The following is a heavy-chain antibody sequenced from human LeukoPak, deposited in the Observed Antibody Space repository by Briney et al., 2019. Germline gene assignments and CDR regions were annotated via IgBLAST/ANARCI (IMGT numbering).Heavy chain of an antibody. CDR1: GGSISSYY. D-gene: IGHD3-9*01. V-gene: IGHV4-59*08. CDR3: ARRYDNFDR. Sequence: SETLSLTCTVSGGSISSYYWSWIRQPPGKGLEWIGYIYYSGSTNYNPSLKSRVTISVDTSKNQFSLKLSSVTAADTAVYYCARRYDNFDRWGRGTLVTVSS. CDR2: IYYSGST. J-gene: IGHJ4*02.